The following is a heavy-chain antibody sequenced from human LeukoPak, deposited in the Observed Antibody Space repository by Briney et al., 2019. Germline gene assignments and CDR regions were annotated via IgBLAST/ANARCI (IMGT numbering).Heavy chain of an antibody. D-gene: IGHD4-17*01. CDR2: IYYSGST. V-gene: IGHV4-59*01. J-gene: IGHJ4*02. CDR3: ARELRGGDYYY. Sequence: SETLSLTCTVTGGSISSYYSSWIRQPPGKGLEWIGYIYYSGSTNYNPSLKSRVTISVDTSKNQFSLKLSSVTAADTAVYYCARELRGGDYYYWGQGTLVTVSS. CDR1: GGSISSYY.